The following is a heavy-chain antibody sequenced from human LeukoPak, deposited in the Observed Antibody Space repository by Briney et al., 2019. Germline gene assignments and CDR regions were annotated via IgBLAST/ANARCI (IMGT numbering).Heavy chain of an antibody. CDR1: GYTFTSYY. D-gene: IGHD2-2*01. V-gene: IGHV1-46*01. J-gene: IGHJ6*02. Sequence: ASVKVSCKASGYTFTSYYMHWVRQAPGQGLEWMGIINPSGGSTSYAQKFQGRVTMTRDTSMSTVYMELSSLRSEGTAVYYCARYIVVVPAAPYGMDVWGQGTTVTVSS. CDR3: ARYIVVVPAAPYGMDV. CDR2: INPSGGST.